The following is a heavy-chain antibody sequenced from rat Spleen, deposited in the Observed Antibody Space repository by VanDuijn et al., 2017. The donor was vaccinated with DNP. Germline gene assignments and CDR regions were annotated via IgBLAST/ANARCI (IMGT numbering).Heavy chain of an antibody. V-gene: IGHV3-3*01. J-gene: IGHJ4*01. CDR1: GFSLTSYN. CDR2: VNSAGST. Sequence: VQLKESVPGLVQPSQTLSLTCTVAGFSLTSYNVHWVRQPPGKGLEWMGSVNSAGSTNYNPSLKSRISITRDTSKNQFFLQVNSVTTEDTATYYCARWPGYNPPYAMDAWGQGTSVTVSS. CDR3: ARWPGYNPPYAMDA. D-gene: IGHD1-4*01.